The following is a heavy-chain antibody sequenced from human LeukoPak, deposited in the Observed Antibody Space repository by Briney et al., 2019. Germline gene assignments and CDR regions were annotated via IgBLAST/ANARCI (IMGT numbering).Heavy chain of an antibody. CDR1: GYSISSGYY. J-gene: IGHJ4*02. D-gene: IGHD1-14*01. V-gene: IGHV4-38-2*01. Sequence: SETLSLTCAVSGYSISSGYYWGWIRQPPGKGLEWIGNIDHSGSTSYNPSLKSRVTISVDTSKNRLSLRLRFVTAADTAVYYCATSLTGGVDCWGQGTLVTVSS. CDR3: ATSLTGGVDC. CDR2: IDHSGST.